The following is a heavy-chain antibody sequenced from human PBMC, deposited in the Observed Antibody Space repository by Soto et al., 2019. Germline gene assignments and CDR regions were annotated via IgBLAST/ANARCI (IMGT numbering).Heavy chain of an antibody. Sequence: ASVKVSCKASGYTFTSYDINWARQATGQGLEWMGWMNPNSGNTGYAQKFQGRVTMTRNTSISTAYMELSSLRSEDTAVYYCARDKLLRYYYYGMDVWGQGTTVTVSS. V-gene: IGHV1-8*01. CDR1: GYTFTSYD. CDR3: ARDKLLRYYYYGMDV. D-gene: IGHD2-15*01. J-gene: IGHJ6*02. CDR2: MNPNSGNT.